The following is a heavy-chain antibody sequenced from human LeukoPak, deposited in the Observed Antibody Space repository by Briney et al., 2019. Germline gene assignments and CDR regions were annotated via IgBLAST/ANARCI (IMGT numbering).Heavy chain of an antibody. CDR3: ARDGFGVTLRAFDI. CDR1: GGSISSSNW. V-gene: IGHV4-4*02. D-gene: IGHD3-3*01. Sequence: PSETLSLTCAVSGGSISSSNWWSWVRQPPGKGLEWIGEIYHSGSTNYNPSLKSRVTISVDKSKNQFSLKLSSGTAADTAVYYCARDGFGVTLRAFDIWGQGTMVTVSS. CDR2: IYHSGST. J-gene: IGHJ3*02.